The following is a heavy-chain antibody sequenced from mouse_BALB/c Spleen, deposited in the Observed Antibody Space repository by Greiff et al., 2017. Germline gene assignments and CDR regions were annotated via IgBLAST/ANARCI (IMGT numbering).Heavy chain of an antibody. Sequence: EVKVEESGAELVKPGASAKLSCTASGFNIKDTYMHWVKQRPEQGLEWIGRIDPANGNTKYDPKFQGKATITADTSSNTAYLQLSSLTSEDTAVYYCARVYGNYEGFAYWGQGTLVTVSA. CDR1: GFNIKDTY. J-gene: IGHJ3*01. D-gene: IGHD2-1*01. CDR3: ARVYGNYEGFAY. CDR2: IDPANGNT. V-gene: IGHV14-3*02.